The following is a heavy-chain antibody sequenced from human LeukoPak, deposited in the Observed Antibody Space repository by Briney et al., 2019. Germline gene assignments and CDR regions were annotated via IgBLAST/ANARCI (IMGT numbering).Heavy chain of an antibody. Sequence: SDTLSLTCTVSGGSISSSSAYWGCIRQPPGKGLEGSGSIYYSKNTYYNPSLKSQVTISADTSKNQFSLTLGSVSATDTAVYYCVSPRGFSYGYFDYWGQGTLVTVSS. V-gene: IGHV4-39*01. J-gene: IGHJ4*02. CDR3: VSPRGFSYGYFDY. CDR2: IYYSKNT. D-gene: IGHD5-18*01. CDR1: GGSISSSSAY.